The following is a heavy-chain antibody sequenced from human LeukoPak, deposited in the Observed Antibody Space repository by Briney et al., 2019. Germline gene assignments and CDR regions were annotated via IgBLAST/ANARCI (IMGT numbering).Heavy chain of an antibody. CDR2: IYYSGST. CDR3: ARAKWELRGVDY. CDR1: GGSISSGDYY. V-gene: IGHV4-30-4*01. J-gene: IGHJ4*02. Sequence: SETLSLTCTVSGGSISSGDYYWSWIRQPPGKGLEWIGYIYYSGSTYYNPSLKSRVTISVDTSKNQFSLKLSSVTAADTAVHYCARAKWELRGVDYWGQGTLVTVSS. D-gene: IGHD1-26*01.